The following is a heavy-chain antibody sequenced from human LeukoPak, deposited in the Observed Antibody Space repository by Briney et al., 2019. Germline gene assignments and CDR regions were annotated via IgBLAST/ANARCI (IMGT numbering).Heavy chain of an antibody. CDR2: ISYSGST. Sequence: PSQTRSLTWILAARSASSNYSGWDRQPPGKGLEWIAYISYSGSTNYNPSLKSRVTVSVDTSNNQFSLKVSSMTAADTAVYYCARHSRAYSSSSGTYEYWGQGTLVTVSS. J-gene: IGHJ4*02. D-gene: IGHD6-6*01. CDR1: ARSASSNY. CDR3: ARHSRAYSSSSGTYEY. V-gene: IGHV4-59*08.